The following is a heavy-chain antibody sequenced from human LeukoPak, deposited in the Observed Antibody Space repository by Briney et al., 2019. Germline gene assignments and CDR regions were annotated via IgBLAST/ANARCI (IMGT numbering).Heavy chain of an antibody. V-gene: IGHV4-59*01. J-gene: IGHJ6*02. CDR2: IYYSGST. Sequence: SVTLSLTCTVPGGSISSYYWSWIRQPPGKGLEWIGYIYYSGSTNYNPSLKSRVTISVDTSKNQFSLKLSSVTAADTAVYYCARAGIYFGPDYYYYGMDVWGQGTTVTVSS. D-gene: IGHD3/OR15-3a*01. CDR3: ARAGIYFGPDYYYYGMDV. CDR1: GGSISSYY.